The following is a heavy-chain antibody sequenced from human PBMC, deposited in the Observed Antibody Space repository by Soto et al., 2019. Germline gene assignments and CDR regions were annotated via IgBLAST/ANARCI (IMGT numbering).Heavy chain of an antibody. Sequence: QVQLQESGPGLVKPSQPLSLTCTVSGGSISSGGYYWSWILQHPGTGREWIGYIYYSGSTYYNPSLKSRVTIPVATAQNQYSLDLSPVTAADTAAYYWARVWGGDGHHGMYVWGQGATGTVSS. CDR3: ARVWGGDGHHGMYV. CDR1: GGSISSGGYY. V-gene: IGHV4-31*03. D-gene: IGHD2-21*02. CDR2: IYYSGST. J-gene: IGHJ6*02.